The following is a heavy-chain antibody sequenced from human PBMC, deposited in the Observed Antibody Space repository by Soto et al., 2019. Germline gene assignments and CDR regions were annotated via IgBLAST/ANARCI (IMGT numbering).Heavy chain of an antibody. D-gene: IGHD3-22*01. CDR1: GFTFSSYS. V-gene: IGHV3-21*01. Sequence: GGSLRLSCAASGFTFSSYSMNWVRQAPGKGLEWVSSISSSSSYIYYADSVKGRFTISRDNAKNSLYLQMNSLRAEDTAVYYCARDLGDSIGYYSLYYYGMDVWGQGITVTVSS. CDR3: ARDLGDSIGYYSLYYYGMDV. J-gene: IGHJ6*02. CDR2: ISSSSSYI.